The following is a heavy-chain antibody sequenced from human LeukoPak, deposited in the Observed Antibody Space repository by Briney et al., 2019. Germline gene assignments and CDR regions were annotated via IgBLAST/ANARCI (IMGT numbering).Heavy chain of an antibody. V-gene: IGHV4-39*01. CDR1: GGSISSSSYY. Sequence: SETLSLTCTVSGGSISSSSYYWGWIRQPPGKGLEWIGSIYYSGSTYYNPSLKSRVTISVDTSKNQFSLKLSSVTATDTAVYYCARPRRHYYGSRGDDWFDPWGQGTLVTVSS. CDR3: ARPRRHYYGSRGDDWFDP. J-gene: IGHJ5*02. D-gene: IGHD3-10*01. CDR2: IYYSGST.